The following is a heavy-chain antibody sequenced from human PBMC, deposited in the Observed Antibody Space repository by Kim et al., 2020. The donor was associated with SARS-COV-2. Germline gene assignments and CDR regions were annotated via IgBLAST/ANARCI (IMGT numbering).Heavy chain of an antibody. CDR3: ARGRQLVRLSPGEVFDP. Sequence: GGSLRLSCAASGFTFSDYEMNWVRQAPGKGLEWVSYISSRGSTIYYADSVKGRFTISRDNAKNSLYLQMNSLRAEDTAVYYCARGRQLVRLSPGEVFDPWGQGTLVTVSS. D-gene: IGHD6-6*01. J-gene: IGHJ5*02. V-gene: IGHV3-48*03. CDR2: ISSRGSTI. CDR1: GFTFSDYE.